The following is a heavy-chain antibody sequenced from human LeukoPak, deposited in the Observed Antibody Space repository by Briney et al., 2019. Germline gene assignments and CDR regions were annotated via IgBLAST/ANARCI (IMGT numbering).Heavy chain of an antibody. CDR3: ARVVTMVRGAHNWFDP. CDR2: IYYSGST. J-gene: IGHJ5*02. Sequence: SETLSLTCTVSGGSISSYYWSWIRQPPGKGLEWIGYIYYSGSTNYNPSLKSRVTIPVDTSKNQFSLKLSSVTAADTAVYYCARVVTMVRGAHNWFDPWGQGTLVTVSS. D-gene: IGHD3-10*01. V-gene: IGHV4-59*01. CDR1: GGSISSYY.